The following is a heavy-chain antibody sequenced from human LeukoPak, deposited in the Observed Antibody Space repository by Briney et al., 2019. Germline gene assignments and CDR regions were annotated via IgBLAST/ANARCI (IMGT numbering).Heavy chain of an antibody. CDR2: IYTSGST. CDR3: ARVRPNAMATTVGAFDI. Sequence: SETLSLTCTVSGGSISSYYWSWIRQPAGKGLEWIGRIYTSGSTNYNPSLKSRVTMSVDTSKNQFSLKLSSVTAADTAVYYCARVRPNAMATTVGAFDIWGQGTMVTVSS. V-gene: IGHV4-4*07. D-gene: IGHD5-24*01. J-gene: IGHJ3*02. CDR1: GGSISSYY.